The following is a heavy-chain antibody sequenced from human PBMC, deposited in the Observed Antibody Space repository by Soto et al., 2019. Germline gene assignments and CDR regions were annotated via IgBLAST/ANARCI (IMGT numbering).Heavy chain of an antibody. Sequence: PSETLSLTCTVSGGSISGYYWSWIRQPPGKGLEWIGYIYYSGSTNYNPSLKSRDNISKDTSKNQFSLKLSTATAADTAVYYCARTYYDFWSGYWRWFDPWGQGTLVTVSS. CDR1: GGSISGYY. D-gene: IGHD3-3*01. CDR2: IYYSGST. J-gene: IGHJ5*02. CDR3: ARTYYDFWSGYWRWFDP. V-gene: IGHV4-59*01.